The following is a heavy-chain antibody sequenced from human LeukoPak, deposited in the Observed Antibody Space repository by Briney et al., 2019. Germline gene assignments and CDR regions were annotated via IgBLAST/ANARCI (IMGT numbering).Heavy chain of an antibody. Sequence: PSETLSLTCTVSGGSISRYYWSWIRRPPGKGLEWIGYIDDSGNTNYNLSLKSQVTISVDKSKNQFSLKLSFVTAADTAMYYCARSDYHNSGSHTVFDAFDIWGQGTRVTVSS. CDR3: ARSDYHNSGSHTVFDAFDI. V-gene: IGHV4-59*01. D-gene: IGHD3-10*01. CDR1: GGSISRYY. J-gene: IGHJ3*02. CDR2: IDDSGNT.